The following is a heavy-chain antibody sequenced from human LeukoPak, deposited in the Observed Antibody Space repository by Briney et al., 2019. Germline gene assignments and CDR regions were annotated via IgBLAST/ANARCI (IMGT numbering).Heavy chain of an antibody. CDR1: GFSFNNYA. Sequence: GKSLRLSCAASGFSFNNYAMYWVRQAPGKGLEWVALISYDGGDKYYAESMKGRITISRDNAENTLYMQMNNLRPDDTAFYFCVKEGVEYSYSYGDYWGQGTPVTVSS. V-gene: IGHV3-30*18. D-gene: IGHD3-16*01. J-gene: IGHJ4*02. CDR2: ISYDGGDK. CDR3: VKEGVEYSYSYGDY.